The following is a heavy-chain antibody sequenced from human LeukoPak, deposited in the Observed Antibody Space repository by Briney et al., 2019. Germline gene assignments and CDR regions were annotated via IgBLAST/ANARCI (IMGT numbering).Heavy chain of an antibody. CDR1: GYTFTSYG. CDR3: ARDNDSSGYYFTENIDY. V-gene: IGHV1-18*01. Sequence: ASVKVSCKASGYTFTSYGISWVRQAPGQGLEWMGWISAYNGNTNYAQKLQGRVTMTTDTSTSTAYMELSSLRSDATAVYYCARDNDSSGYYFTENIDYWGQGTLVTVSS. D-gene: IGHD3-22*01. J-gene: IGHJ4*02. CDR2: ISAYNGNT.